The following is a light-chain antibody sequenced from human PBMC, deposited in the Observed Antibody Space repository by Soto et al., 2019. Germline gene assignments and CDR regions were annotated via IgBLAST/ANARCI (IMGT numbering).Light chain of an antibody. CDR2: QDS. CDR3: QAWDCSTAEV. J-gene: IGLJ2*01. Sequence: SYELTQPPSVSVSPGQTASITCSGDKLGDKYACWYQQKPGQSPVLVIYQDSKRPSGIPERFSGSNSGNTATLTISGTQAMDEADYYCQAWDCSTAEVFGGGTKVTVL. CDR1: KLGDKY. V-gene: IGLV3-1*01.